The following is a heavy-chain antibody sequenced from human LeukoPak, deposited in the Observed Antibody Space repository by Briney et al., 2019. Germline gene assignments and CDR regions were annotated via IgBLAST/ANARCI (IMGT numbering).Heavy chain of an antibody. CDR3: ARDLGQYYDTSDNWFDP. CDR1: GFTFSTYW. V-gene: IGHV3-74*01. Sequence: GASLRLSCAASGFTFSTYWMHWVRQAPGKGLVWVSRINSDGSSTNYADSVKGRFTISRDNAKNTLNLQMNSLRAEDTAVYYCARDLGQYYDTSDNWFDPWGQGTLVTVSS. J-gene: IGHJ5*02. CDR2: INSDGSST. D-gene: IGHD3-22*01.